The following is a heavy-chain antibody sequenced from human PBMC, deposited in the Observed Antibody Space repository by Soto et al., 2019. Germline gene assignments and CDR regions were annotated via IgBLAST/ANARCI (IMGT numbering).Heavy chain of an antibody. CDR1: GDSITSSIYY. D-gene: IGHD2-21*02. V-gene: IGHV4-39*01. J-gene: IGHJ4*01. CDR2: FIYGGPT. Sequence: SETLSLTCSVSGDSITSSIYYWGWIRQSPGKGLVWIGSFIYGGPTYDSLVLGSRASTSADTSKNQFSLRLNSVTAADTAIYFCARHTSTPSQVTSSCFVDWGHGALVTVSS. CDR3: ARHTSTPSQVTSSCFVD.